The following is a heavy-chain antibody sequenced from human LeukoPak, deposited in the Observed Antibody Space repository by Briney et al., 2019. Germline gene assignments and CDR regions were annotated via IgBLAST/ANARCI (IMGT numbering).Heavy chain of an antibody. CDR2: INPNSGGT. V-gene: IGHV1-2*02. Sequence: GASVKVSCKASGYTFNGYYIHWVRQAPGQGLEWMGWINPNSGGTNYAQKFQGRVTMTRDTSISTAYMELSRLRSDDTAVYYCARDNLEWELYYLFDYWGQGTLVTVSS. CDR3: ARDNLEWELYYLFDY. D-gene: IGHD1-26*01. J-gene: IGHJ4*02. CDR1: GYTFNGYY.